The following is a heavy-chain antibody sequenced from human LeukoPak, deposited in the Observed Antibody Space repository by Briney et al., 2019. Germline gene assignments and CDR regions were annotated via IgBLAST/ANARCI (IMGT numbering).Heavy chain of an antibody. CDR3: AREWFGELPYFDY. V-gene: IGHV4-59*01. J-gene: IGHJ4*02. CDR2: IYYSGST. Sequence: SETLSLTCTVSGGSICSYYWSWIRKPPGKGMEWIGYIYYSGSTNYNPSLKSRVTISVDTSKNQFSLKLSSVTAADTAVYYCAREWFGELPYFDYWGQGTLVTVSS. CDR1: GGSICSYY. D-gene: IGHD3-10*01.